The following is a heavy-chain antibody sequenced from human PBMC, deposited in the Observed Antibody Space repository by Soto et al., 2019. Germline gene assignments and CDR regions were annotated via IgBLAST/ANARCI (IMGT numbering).Heavy chain of an antibody. CDR3: ARYSTVVVVAATYLGFDP. CDR2: INPNSGGT. J-gene: IGHJ5*02. D-gene: IGHD2-15*01. CDR1: GYTFTSYG. Sequence: ASVKVSCKASGYTFTSYGISWVRQAPGQGLEWMGWINPNSGGTNYAQKFQGRVTMTRDTSISTAYMELSRLRSDDTAVYYCARYSTVVVVAATYLGFDPWGQGTLVTVSS. V-gene: IGHV1-2*02.